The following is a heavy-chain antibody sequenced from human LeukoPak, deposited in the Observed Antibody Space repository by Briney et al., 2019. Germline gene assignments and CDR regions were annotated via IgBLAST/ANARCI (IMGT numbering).Heavy chain of an antibody. CDR2: ISSSNTI. J-gene: IGHJ4*01. CDR3: ARDQGYSFDI. D-gene: IGHD3-16*01. Sequence: PGGSLRLSCAASGFTFSRYNMKWVRQAPGKGLEWVSYISSSNTINYADSVKGRFTISRDNAKNSLYLQMNSLRDEDTAVYYCARDQGYSFDIWGHGTLVTVSS. CDR1: GFTFSRYN. V-gene: IGHV3-48*02.